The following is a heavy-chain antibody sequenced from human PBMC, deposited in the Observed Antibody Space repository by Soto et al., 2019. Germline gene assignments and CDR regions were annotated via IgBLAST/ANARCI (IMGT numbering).Heavy chain of an antibody. CDR1: GGTFRSYA. J-gene: IGHJ6*02. V-gene: IGHV1-69*06. CDR3: ARAPMVAIFGVVTTLSGMDV. Sequence: SVQVSCKECGGTFRSYAISWVRPAPGQGLEWMGGIIPIFGTANYAQKFQGRVTITADKSTSTAYMELSSLRAEDTAVYYCARAPMVAIFGVVTTLSGMDVWGQGKTVTVSS. D-gene: IGHD3-3*01. CDR2: IIPIFGTA.